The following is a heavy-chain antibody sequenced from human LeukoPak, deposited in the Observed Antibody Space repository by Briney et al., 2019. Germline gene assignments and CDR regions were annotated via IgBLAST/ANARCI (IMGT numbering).Heavy chain of an antibody. J-gene: IGHJ4*02. CDR2: ISAGGAGT. CDR3: ARDNEFSTGDLWYDRLDY. D-gene: IGHD2-8*02. Sequence: GGSLRLSCAASGLILSRYAMTWVRQAPGKGLEWVSAISAGGAGTYYAGSVRGRFTISRDNSKNTLYLQMNSLRAEDTAVYYCARDNEFSTGDLWYDRLDYWGQGTLVTVSS. V-gene: IGHV3-23*01. CDR1: GLILSRYA.